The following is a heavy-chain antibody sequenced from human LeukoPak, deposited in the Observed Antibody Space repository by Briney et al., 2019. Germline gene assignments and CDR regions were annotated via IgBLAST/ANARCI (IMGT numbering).Heavy chain of an antibody. J-gene: IGHJ6*02. CDR2: IGTAGDT. Sequence: GGSLRLSCAASGFTFSSYDMHWVRQATGKGLEWVSAIGTAGDTDYPGSVKGRFTISRENAKNSLYLQMNSLRAGDTAVYYCARGRYGSGSYYLYYYYGMDVWGQGTTVTVSS. CDR1: GFTFSSYD. V-gene: IGHV3-13*04. CDR3: ARGRYGSGSYYLYYYYGMDV. D-gene: IGHD3-10*01.